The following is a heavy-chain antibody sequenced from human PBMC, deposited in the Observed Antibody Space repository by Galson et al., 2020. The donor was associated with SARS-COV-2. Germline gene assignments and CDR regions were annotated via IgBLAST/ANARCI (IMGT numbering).Heavy chain of an antibody. J-gene: IGHJ3*02. D-gene: IGHD3-22*01. V-gene: IGHV3-21*01. CDR1: GFTFSSYT. CDR3: ASGISTTMTVVAQGAFDI. CDR2: ISRSSGYR. Sequence: GESLKISCAASGFTFSSYTMHWVRQAPGKGLEWVSSISRSSGYRYYADSVKGRFTISGDSPKNSLFLQMNSMRAEDTAVYYCASGISTTMTVVAQGAFDIWGQGTMVTVSS.